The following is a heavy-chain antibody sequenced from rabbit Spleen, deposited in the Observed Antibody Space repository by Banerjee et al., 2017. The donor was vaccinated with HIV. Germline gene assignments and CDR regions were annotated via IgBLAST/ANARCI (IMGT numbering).Heavy chain of an antibody. CDR1: GFTLSSYY. CDR2: IDPIFGIT. D-gene: IGHD8-1*01. Sequence: QLEESAGGLVQPGGSLKLSCKASGFTLSSYYMNWVRQVPGKGLEWIGYIDPIFGITYYANWVNGRFSISRENAQNTVGLQLNSLTAADTATYFCARTGSSWSLNLWGQGTLVTVS. J-gene: IGHJ4*01. CDR3: ARTGSSWSLNL. V-gene: IGHV1S7*01.